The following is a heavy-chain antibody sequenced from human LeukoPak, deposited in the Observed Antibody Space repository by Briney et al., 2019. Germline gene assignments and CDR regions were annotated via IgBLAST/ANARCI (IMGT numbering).Heavy chain of an antibody. D-gene: IGHD3-10*01. CDR3: AGRSPLRGDAFDI. J-gene: IGHJ3*02. V-gene: IGHV5-51*01. CDR2: IYPGDSDT. CDR1: GYSFTTHG. Sequence: GESLNISCQASGYSFTTHGIGWVRPVPGKGLEWMGSIYPGDSDTRYTPSFQGQVTISADKSINTAYLQWSSLKASDTAMYYCAGRSPLRGDAFDIWGQGTMVTVSS.